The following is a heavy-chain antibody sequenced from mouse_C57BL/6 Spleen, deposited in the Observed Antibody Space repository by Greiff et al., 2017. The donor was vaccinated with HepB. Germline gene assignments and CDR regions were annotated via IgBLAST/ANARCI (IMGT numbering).Heavy chain of an antibody. Sequence: VQLQQPGAELVKPGASVKLSCKASGYTFTSYWMHWVKQRPGQGLEWIGMIHPNSGSTNYNEKFKSKATLTVDKSSSTAYMQLSSLTSEDSAVYYCASPHYYDHGGGDYWGQGTSVTVSS. CDR2: IHPNSGST. CDR3: ASPHYYDHGGGDY. J-gene: IGHJ4*01. CDR1: GYTFTSYW. D-gene: IGHD2-4*01. V-gene: IGHV1-64*01.